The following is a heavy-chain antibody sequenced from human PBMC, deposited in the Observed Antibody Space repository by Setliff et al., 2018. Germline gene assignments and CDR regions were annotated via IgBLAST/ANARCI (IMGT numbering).Heavy chain of an antibody. J-gene: IGHJ4*02. Sequence: ASVKVSCKASGYTFTSYYMHWVRQAPGRGLEWMGIINPSGGSTSYAQKFQGRVTMTRDTSTSTVYMELSSLRSEDTAVYYCARATPHGYCSGGSCNPHFDYWGQGTLVTVSS. V-gene: IGHV1-46*01. CDR2: INPSGGST. D-gene: IGHD2-15*01. CDR1: GYTFTSYY. CDR3: ARATPHGYCSGGSCNPHFDY.